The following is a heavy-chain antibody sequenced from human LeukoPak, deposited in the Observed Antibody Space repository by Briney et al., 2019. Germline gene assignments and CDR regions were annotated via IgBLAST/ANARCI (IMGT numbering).Heavy chain of an antibody. CDR1: GGTFSSYA. J-gene: IGHJ4*02. V-gene: IGHV1-69*04. CDR2: IIPIFGIA. D-gene: IGHD1-1*01. Sequence: SVKVSCKASGGTFSSYAISWVRQAPGQGLEWMGRIIPIFGIANYAQKFQGRATITADKSTSTAYMELSSLRSEDTAVYYCAREDPTVMFDYWGQGTLVTVSS. CDR3: AREDPTVMFDY.